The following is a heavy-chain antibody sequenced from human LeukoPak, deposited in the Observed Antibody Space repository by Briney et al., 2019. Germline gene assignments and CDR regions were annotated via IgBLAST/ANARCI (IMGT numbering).Heavy chain of an antibody. Sequence: GGSLRLSCAASGFTFSSYAMSWVRQAPGKGLEWVSIISGSGDSTYYADSVKGRFTISRDNSKNTLYLQMNSLRAEDTAVYYCAEEGRYSSSWYDYFDYWGQGTLVTVSS. D-gene: IGHD6-13*01. J-gene: IGHJ4*02. CDR3: AEEGRYSSSWYDYFDY. CDR1: GFTFSSYA. CDR2: ISGSGDST. V-gene: IGHV3-23*01.